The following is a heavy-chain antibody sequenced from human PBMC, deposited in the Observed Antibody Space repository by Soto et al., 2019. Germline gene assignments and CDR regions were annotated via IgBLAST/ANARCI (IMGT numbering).Heavy chain of an antibody. D-gene: IGHD2-2*01. Sequence: QVQLEQSGAEVKKPGSSVKVSCKASGGTFSNYAISWVRQAPGQGLEWMGGIIPIFGTANYAQKLQDRVTITSDESTSTAYMELSRLRSDDTAVYYCARPRSACYVYFDSWGQGTLVTVSS. CDR3: ARPRSACYVYFDS. V-gene: IGHV1-69*05. J-gene: IGHJ4*02. CDR1: GGTFSNYA. CDR2: IIPIFGTA.